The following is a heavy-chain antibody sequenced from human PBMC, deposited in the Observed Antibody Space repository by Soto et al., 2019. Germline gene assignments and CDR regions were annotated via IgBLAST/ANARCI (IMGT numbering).Heavy chain of an antibody. J-gene: IGHJ4*02. D-gene: IGHD1-26*01. CDR1: GYTFTGHY. CDR2: IGPESGAT. CDR3: GRGRSGQIVVFY. Sequence: ASVKVSCKASGYTFTGHYIHWVRQAPEQGPEWMGEIGPESGATRYAQKFQGRVTMTRDMSITTVYMELNNLSPDDTTVYYCGRGRSGQIVVFYWGQGTPVTVSS. V-gene: IGHV1-2*02.